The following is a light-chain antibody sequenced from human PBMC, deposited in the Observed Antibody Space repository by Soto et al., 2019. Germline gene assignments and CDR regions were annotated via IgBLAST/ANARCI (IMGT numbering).Light chain of an antibody. CDR2: GAS. V-gene: IGKV3-20*01. CDR3: QQYGSSPT. J-gene: IGKJ1*01. CDR1: QSVSSSY. Sequence: EIVLTQSPGTLSLSPGERATLSCRASQSVSSSYLAWYQQKPGQAPRLLIYGASSRATGIPDRLSGSGSGADFTLTISRLEPEDFAVSYCQQYGSSPTLGQGTKVDIK.